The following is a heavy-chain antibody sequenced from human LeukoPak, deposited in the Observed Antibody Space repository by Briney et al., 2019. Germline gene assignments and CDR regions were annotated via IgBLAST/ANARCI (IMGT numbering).Heavy chain of an antibody. Sequence: GGSLRLSCAASGSTFSSYGMHWVRQAPGKGLEWVAVISYDGSNKYYADSVKGRFTISRDNSKNTLYLQMNSLRAEDTAVYYCTKDPEMATITGHYFDYWGQGTLVTVSS. D-gene: IGHD5-24*01. CDR2: ISYDGSNK. CDR3: TKDPEMATITGHYFDY. J-gene: IGHJ4*02. V-gene: IGHV3-30*18. CDR1: GSTFSSYG.